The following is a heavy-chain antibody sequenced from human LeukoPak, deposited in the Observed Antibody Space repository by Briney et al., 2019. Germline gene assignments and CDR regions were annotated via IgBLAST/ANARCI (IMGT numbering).Heavy chain of an antibody. CDR2: INHSGST. CDR3: ARTARSAYNDY. J-gene: IGHJ4*02. Sequence: SETLSLTCAVYGGSFSGYYWSWIRQPPGKGLEWIGEINHSGSTNYNPSLKSRVTISVDTSKNQFSLKLSSVTAADTAVYYCARTARSAYNDYWGQGTLVTVSS. CDR1: GGSFSGYY. V-gene: IGHV4-34*01. D-gene: IGHD6-6*01.